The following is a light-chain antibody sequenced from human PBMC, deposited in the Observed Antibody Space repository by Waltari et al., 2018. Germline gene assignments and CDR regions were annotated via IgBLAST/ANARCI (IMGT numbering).Light chain of an antibody. CDR1: ALPKQY. J-gene: IGLJ2*01. CDR2: KDS. Sequence: SYELTQPPSVSVSPGQTARITCSGDALPKQYAYWYQQEPGQAPVLVIYKDSERPSGFPARFSGSSSGTTVTLTISGVQAEDEADYYCQSADSSGTYHVVFGGGTKLTVL. V-gene: IGLV3-25*03. CDR3: QSADSSGTYHVV.